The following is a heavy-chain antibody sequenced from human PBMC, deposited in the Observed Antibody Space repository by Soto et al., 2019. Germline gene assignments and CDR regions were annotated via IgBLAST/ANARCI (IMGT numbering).Heavy chain of an antibody. CDR3: ARDLSPTLERSYFDAFDV. CDR1: GFTFSNYW. J-gene: IGHJ3*01. D-gene: IGHD1-1*01. V-gene: IGHV3-7*04. Sequence: EVQLVESGGGLVQPGGSLRLSCAASGFTFSNYWMTWVRQAPGKGLEWVANIKGDGSKEHSVDSVEGRFTISRDNAKKSVYLQINSLRVEDTAVYYCARDLSPTLERSYFDAFDVWGQGTMVTVSS. CDR2: IKGDGSKE.